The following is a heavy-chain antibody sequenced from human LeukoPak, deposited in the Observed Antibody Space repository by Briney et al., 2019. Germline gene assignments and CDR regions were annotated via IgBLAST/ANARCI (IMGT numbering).Heavy chain of an antibody. Sequence: ASVKVSCKASGYTFARHGITWVRQAPGQGLEWMGWISSYNGNTNYAQKFQGRVSITRDTSIGTACLELSSLRSDDTAVYYCARNPYETGHFDPWGQGTLVTVSS. CDR3: ARNPYETGHFDP. J-gene: IGHJ5*02. CDR1: GYTFARHG. CDR2: ISSYNGNT. V-gene: IGHV1-18*01. D-gene: IGHD3-3*01.